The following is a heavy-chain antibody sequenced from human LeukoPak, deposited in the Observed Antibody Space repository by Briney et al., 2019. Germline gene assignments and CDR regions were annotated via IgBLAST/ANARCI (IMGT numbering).Heavy chain of an antibody. CDR1: GTSISSSGYF. D-gene: IGHD6-6*01. CDR3: AALDSSSGWFDP. Sequence: SETLSLTCSVSGTSISSSGYFWGLIRQPPGKGLQWIGSIHYGGSTFYNPSLKSRVTISQDTTKDQFSLKLTSVTAADTAVYYCAALDSSSGWFDPWGRGILVTVSS. J-gene: IGHJ5*02. CDR2: IHYGGST. V-gene: IGHV4-39*01.